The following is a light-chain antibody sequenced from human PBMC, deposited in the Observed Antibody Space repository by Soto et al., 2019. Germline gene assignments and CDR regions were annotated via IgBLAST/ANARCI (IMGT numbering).Light chain of an antibody. Sequence: QSALTQPPSASGSPGQSVTISCTGTSSDVGKYDYVSWFQHHPGKAPKLIIYEVSKRPSGVPDRFSGSKSGSTASLTVSGLQTEDEADYYCSSYTSSSTAWVFGGGTKLTVL. CDR1: SSDVGKYDY. J-gene: IGLJ3*02. CDR2: EVS. V-gene: IGLV2-8*01. CDR3: SSYTSSSTAWV.